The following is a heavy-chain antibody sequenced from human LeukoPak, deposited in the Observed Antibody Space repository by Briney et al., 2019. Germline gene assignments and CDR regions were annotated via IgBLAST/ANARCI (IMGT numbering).Heavy chain of an antibody. CDR2: MNPNSGNT. CDR1: GYTFTSYD. V-gene: IGHV1-8*02. CDR3: ARDPHYYDSSGYYYNY. J-gene: IGHJ4*02. Sequence: PGASVKVSCKASGYTFTSYDINWVRQATGQGLEWMGWMNPNSGNTGYAQKFQGRVTMTTDTSTSTAYMELRSLRSDDTAVYYCARDPHYYDSSGYYYNYWGQGTLVTVSS. D-gene: IGHD3-22*01.